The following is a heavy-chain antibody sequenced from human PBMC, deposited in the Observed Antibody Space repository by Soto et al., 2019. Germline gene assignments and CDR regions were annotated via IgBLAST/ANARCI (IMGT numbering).Heavy chain of an antibody. Sequence: QVQLQESGPGLVKPSETLSLTCTVSGGSISSYYWSWIRQPPGKGLEWIGYIYYSGSTNYNPSLKSRVTISVDTSKNQFSLKLISGTAADTAVYYCARGHYDYVWGSYPPSSSIIKFDYWGQGTLVTVSS. D-gene: IGHD3-16*02. V-gene: IGHV4-59*01. J-gene: IGHJ4*02. CDR1: GGSISSYY. CDR2: IYYSGST. CDR3: ARGHYDYVWGSYPPSSSIIKFDY.